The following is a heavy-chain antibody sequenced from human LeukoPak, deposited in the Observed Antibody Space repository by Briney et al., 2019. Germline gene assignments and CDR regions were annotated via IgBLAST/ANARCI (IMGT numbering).Heavy chain of an antibody. CDR1: GGTFSSYA. V-gene: IGHV1-69*13. J-gene: IGHJ4*02. Sequence: WASVKVSCKASGGTFSSYAISWVRQAPGQGLEWMGGIIPIFGTANYAQKFQGRVTITADESTSTAYMELSSLRSEDTAVYYCARATGIVGANLLWGQGTLVTVSS. CDR3: ARATGIVGANLL. CDR2: IIPIFGTA. D-gene: IGHD1-26*01.